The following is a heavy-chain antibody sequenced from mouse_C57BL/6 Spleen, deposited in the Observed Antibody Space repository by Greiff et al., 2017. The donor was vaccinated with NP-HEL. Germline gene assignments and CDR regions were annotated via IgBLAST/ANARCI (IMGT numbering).Heavy chain of an antibody. D-gene: IGHD4-1*01. V-gene: IGHV5-9-1*02. CDR2: ISSGGDYI. CDR1: GFTFSSYA. J-gene: IGHJ3*01. CDR3: TRGGNWDWFAY. Sequence: EVKLVESGEGLVKPGGSLKLSCAASGFTFSSYAMSWVRQTPEKRLEWVAYISSGGDYIYYADTVKGRFTISRDNARNTLYLQMSSLKSEDTAMYYCTRGGNWDWFAYWGQGTLVTVSA.